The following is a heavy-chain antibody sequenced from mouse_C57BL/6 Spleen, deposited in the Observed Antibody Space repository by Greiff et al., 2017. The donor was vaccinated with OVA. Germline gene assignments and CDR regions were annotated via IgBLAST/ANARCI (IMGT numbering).Heavy chain of an antibody. CDR3: ASPIYDGYYVWFAY. CDR1: GYSITSGYY. D-gene: IGHD2-3*01. CDR2: ISYDGSN. Sequence: EVQLVESGPGLVKPSQSLSLTCSVTGYSITSGYYWNWLRQFPGNKLEWMGYISYDGSNNYNPSLKNRISITRDTSKNQFFLKLNSVTTEDTATYYCASPIYDGYYVWFAYWGQGTLVTVSA. V-gene: IGHV3-6*01. J-gene: IGHJ3*01.